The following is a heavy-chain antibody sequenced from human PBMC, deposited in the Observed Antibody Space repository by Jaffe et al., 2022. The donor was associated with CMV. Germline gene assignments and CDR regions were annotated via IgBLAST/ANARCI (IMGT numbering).Heavy chain of an antibody. CDR3: AREGTRYGLDY. J-gene: IGHJ4*02. Sequence: EVQLVESGGGLVQPGGSLRLSCAASGFTFRSYWMSWVRQAPGKGLEWVANIKLDGSEKYYADSVKGRFTISRDNAKNSLFLQMNSLRAEDTAVYYCAREGTRYGLDYWGQGALVTVSS. CDR2: IKLDGSEK. D-gene: IGHD5-18*01. V-gene: IGHV3-7*01. CDR1: GFTFRSYW.